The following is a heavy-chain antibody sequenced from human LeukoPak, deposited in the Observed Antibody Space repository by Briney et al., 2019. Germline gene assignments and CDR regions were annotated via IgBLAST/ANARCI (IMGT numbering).Heavy chain of an antibody. J-gene: IGHJ4*02. V-gene: IGHV4-4*07. CDR3: ARSEYSSSWYSGYDY. Sequence: PSETLSLTCTVSGGSISSYYWSWIRQPAGKGLEWIGRIYTSGSTNYNPSLKSRVTISVDKSKNHFSLKLSSVTAADTAVYYCARSEYSSSWYSGYDYWGQGTLVTVSS. CDR2: IYTSGST. CDR1: GGSISSYY. D-gene: IGHD6-13*01.